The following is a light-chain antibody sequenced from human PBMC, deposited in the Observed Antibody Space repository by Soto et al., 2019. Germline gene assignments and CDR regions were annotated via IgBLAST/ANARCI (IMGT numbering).Light chain of an antibody. CDR1: QSVSSN. Sequence: EIVMTQSPATLSVSPGERATLSCRASQSVSSNLAWYQQKPGQAPRLLIYGASTRATGIPARFSGSGSGTEFTLNISSLQSEDFAVYYCQQYNEWRTFGQGTKVEIK. CDR2: GAS. V-gene: IGKV3-15*01. CDR3: QQYNEWRT. J-gene: IGKJ1*01.